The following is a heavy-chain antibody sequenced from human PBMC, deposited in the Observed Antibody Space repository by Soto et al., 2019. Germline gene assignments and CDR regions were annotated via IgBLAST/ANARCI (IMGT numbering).Heavy chain of an antibody. Sequence: GEALKISCRCSGYTFSNFCIAWLRHLAGKGLEWMGIIYPGDHETRYSPSFHGKVTISADKSINTAYLQWSSLEASDSAFYYCERSTRSIPYFAYSAQGAIVTLSS. CDR1: GYTFSNFC. J-gene: IGHJ4*02. CDR3: ERSTRSIPYFAY. D-gene: IGHD6-13*01. CDR2: IYPGDHET. V-gene: IGHV5-51*01.